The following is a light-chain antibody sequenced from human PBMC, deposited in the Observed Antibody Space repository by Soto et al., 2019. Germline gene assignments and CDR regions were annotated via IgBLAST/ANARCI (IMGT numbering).Light chain of an antibody. CDR3: QQYYSNPIT. CDR1: QSVLSSSDSKNY. CDR2: WAS. Sequence: DIVMTQSPDSLAVSLGERATINCKSSQSVLSSSDSKNYLAWHQQKPGQPPKLLIYWASTRESGVPERFSGSGSWTDFALTISSLQAEDVAVYYCQQYYSNPITFGQGTRLEIK. V-gene: IGKV4-1*01. J-gene: IGKJ5*01.